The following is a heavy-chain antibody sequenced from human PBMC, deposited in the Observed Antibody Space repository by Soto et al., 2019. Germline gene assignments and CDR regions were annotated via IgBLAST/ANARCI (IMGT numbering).Heavy chain of an antibody. J-gene: IGHJ4*02. Sequence: PGGSLRLSCAASGSTFSSHGMHWLRQAPGKGLEWVTVISYDGSNEYYADSVKGRFTISRDNSKNMLYLQMNSLRVEDTAVYYCAKERMEQYQLLPFFDYWGQGTLVTVSS. V-gene: IGHV3-30*18. D-gene: IGHD2-2*01. CDR1: GSTFSSHG. CDR3: AKERMEQYQLLPFFDY. CDR2: ISYDGSNE.